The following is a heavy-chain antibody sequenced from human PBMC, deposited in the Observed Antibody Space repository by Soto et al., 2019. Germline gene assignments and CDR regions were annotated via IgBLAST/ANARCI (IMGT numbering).Heavy chain of an antibody. Sequence: GASVKVSFKASGYTFTGYYMHWVRQAPGQGLEWMGWINPNSGGTNYAQKFQGRVTMTRDTSISTAYMELSRLRSDDTAVYYCARDFSTVTIIVVALLDAWGQGTTVTVSS. V-gene: IGHV1-2*02. CDR1: GYTFTGYY. D-gene: IGHD3-22*01. CDR3: ARDFSTVTIIVVALLDA. J-gene: IGHJ6*02. CDR2: INPNSGGT.